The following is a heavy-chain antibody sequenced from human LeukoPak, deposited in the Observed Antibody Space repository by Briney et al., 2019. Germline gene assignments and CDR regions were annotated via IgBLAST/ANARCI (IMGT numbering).Heavy chain of an antibody. J-gene: IGHJ4*02. Sequence: SYWMGWIRQPPGKGLEWIGSMYYSGSTYYNQSLKSRVTISVDTSKKQFSLKLTSVTAADTAVYYCARHYYDSSGYYPWYFDYWGQGTLVTVSS. CDR3: ARHYYDSSGYYPWYFDY. CDR1: SYW. D-gene: IGHD3-22*01. V-gene: IGHV4-39*01. CDR2: MYYSGST.